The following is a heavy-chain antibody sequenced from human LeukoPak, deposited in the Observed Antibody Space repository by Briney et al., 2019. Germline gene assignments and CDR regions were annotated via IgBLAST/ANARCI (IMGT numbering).Heavy chain of an antibody. D-gene: IGHD3-10*01. V-gene: IGHV4-61*02. CDR3: ARHVGFITMVRGVINNNWFDP. Sequence: SQTLSLTCTVSGGSISSGSYYWSWIRQPAGKGLEWIGRIYTSGSSNYNPSLKSRVTISVDTSKKQFSLKLSSVTAADTAVYYCARHVGFITMVRGVINNNWFDPWGQGTLVTVSS. CDR1: GGSISSGSYY. CDR2: IYTSGSS. J-gene: IGHJ5*02.